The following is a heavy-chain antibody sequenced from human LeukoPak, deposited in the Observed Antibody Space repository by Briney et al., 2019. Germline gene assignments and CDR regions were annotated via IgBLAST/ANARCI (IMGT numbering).Heavy chain of an antibody. CDR3: ARSNNLRYFDWFVDY. V-gene: IGHV4-39*07. Sequence: PSETLPLTCTVSGGSISSSSYYWGWIRQPPGKGLEWIGSIYYSGSTYYNPSLKSRVTISVDTSKNQFSLKLSSVTAADTAVYYCARSNNLRYFDWFVDYWGQGTLVTVSS. D-gene: IGHD3-9*01. CDR1: GGSISSSSYY. CDR2: IYYSGST. J-gene: IGHJ4*02.